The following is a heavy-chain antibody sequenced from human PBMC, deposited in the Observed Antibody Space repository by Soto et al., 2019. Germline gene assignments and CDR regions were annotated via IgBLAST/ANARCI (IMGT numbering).Heavy chain of an antibody. D-gene: IGHD6-13*01. Sequence: QVQLVQSGAEVKKPGASVKVSCKASGYTFSSYGISWVRQAPGQGLEWLGWIRAYNGNNKYAQKLQGRGTMTTDTSTSTAYMELRSLRSYHRAVYYCARDLGQQLFDYWGQGTLVSVSS. CDR3: ARDLGQQLFDY. V-gene: IGHV1-18*01. J-gene: IGHJ4*02. CDR1: GYTFSSYG. CDR2: IRAYNGNN.